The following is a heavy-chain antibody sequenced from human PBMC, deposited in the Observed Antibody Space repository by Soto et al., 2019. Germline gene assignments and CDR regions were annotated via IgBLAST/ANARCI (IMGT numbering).Heavy chain of an antibody. CDR1: GYTFTSYD. V-gene: IGHV1-8*01. CDR2: MNPNSGNT. D-gene: IGHD3-16*01. Sequence: ASVKVSCKASGYTFTSYDINWVRQATGQGLEWMGWMNPNSGNTGYAQKFQGRVTMTRNTSISTAYMELSSLRSEDTAVYYCARVYDYIWGSYSYYMDVWGKGTTVTVSS. J-gene: IGHJ6*03. CDR3: ARVYDYIWGSYSYYMDV.